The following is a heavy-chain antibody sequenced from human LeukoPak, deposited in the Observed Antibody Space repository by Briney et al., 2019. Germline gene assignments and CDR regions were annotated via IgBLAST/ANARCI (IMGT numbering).Heavy chain of an antibody. CDR2: ISAYNGNT. CDR3: ARAGADYYGSGSPFDY. Sequence: ASVKVSCKASGYTFTGYYMHWVRQAPGQGLEWMGWISAYNGNTNYAQKLQGRVTMTTDTSTSTAYMELRSLRSEDTAVYYCARAGADYYGSGSPFDYWGQGTLVTVSS. V-gene: IGHV1-18*04. D-gene: IGHD3-10*01. CDR1: GYTFTGYY. J-gene: IGHJ4*02.